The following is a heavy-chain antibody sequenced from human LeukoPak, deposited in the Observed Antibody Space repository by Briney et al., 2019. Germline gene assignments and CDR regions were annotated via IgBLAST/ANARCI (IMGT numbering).Heavy chain of an antibody. J-gene: IGHJ4*02. CDR3: AKSDCSSTSCNDYSNYY. Sequence: GGSLRLSCAASGFTFSSYAMNWVREAPGKGLEWEWVSTISGSGGSTYYADSVKGRFTISRDNSKNTLYLQMNSLRAEDTAVYYCAKSDCSSTSCNDYSNYYWGQGTLVTVSS. V-gene: IGHV3-23*01. D-gene: IGHD2-2*01. CDR1: GFTFSSYA. CDR2: ISGSGGST.